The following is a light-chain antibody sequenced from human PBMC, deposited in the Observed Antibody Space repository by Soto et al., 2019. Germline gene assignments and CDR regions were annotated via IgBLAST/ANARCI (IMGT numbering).Light chain of an antibody. CDR3: SSYTSSSTDV. J-gene: IGLJ1*01. CDR1: SSDVGGYNY. V-gene: IGLV2-14*03. CDR2: DVS. Sequence: QSVLTQPASVSGSPGQSITISCTGTSSDVGGYNYVSWYQHHPGKAPKLMIYDVSNRPSGVSNRFSGSKSGNTASLTISGLQAEDEADYYCSSYTSSSTDVFGTGTKVTV.